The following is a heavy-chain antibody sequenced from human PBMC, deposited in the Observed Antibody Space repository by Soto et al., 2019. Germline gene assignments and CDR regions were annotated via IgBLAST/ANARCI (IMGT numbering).Heavy chain of an antibody. CDR3: ARLSSYYYGMDV. V-gene: IGHV4-59*01. D-gene: IGHD2-2*01. CDR2: IYYSGST. Sequence: SETLFLTCTVSGGSISSYYWSWIRQPPGKGLEWIGYIYYSGSTNYNPSLKSRVTISVDTSKNQFSLKLSSVTAADTAVYYCARLSSYYYGMDVWGQGTTVTVSS. J-gene: IGHJ6*02. CDR1: GGSISSYY.